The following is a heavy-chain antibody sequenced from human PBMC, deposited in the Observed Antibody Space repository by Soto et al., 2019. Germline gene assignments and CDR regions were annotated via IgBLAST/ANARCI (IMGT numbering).Heavy chain of an antibody. CDR2: ITAGGDMT. CDR3: AKYTSGDHSFDY. J-gene: IGHJ4*02. CDR1: GFTFSSYA. V-gene: IGHV3-23*01. D-gene: IGHD4-17*01. Sequence: EVQLLESGGDLVQPGGSLRLSCAASGFTFSSYAMGWVRQSPGKGLEWVSAITAGGDMTFYADSVKGRFTISRDNSENTLYLQMDSLRAEDTAVYSCAKYTSGDHSFDYWGQGALVSVSS.